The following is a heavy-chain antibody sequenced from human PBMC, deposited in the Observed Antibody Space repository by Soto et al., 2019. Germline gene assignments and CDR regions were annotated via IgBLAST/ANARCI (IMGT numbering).Heavy chain of an antibody. CDR2: IKSKTDGGTT. J-gene: IGHJ6*02. CDR1: GFTFSNAW. CDR3: TTSSLSGSSSTGGLAYYYYYSGMDV. D-gene: IGHD6-6*01. Sequence: PGGSLRLSCAASGFTFSNAWMNWVRQAPGKGLEWVGRIKSKTDGGTTDYAAPVKGRFTISRDDSKNTLYLQMNSLKTEDTAVYYCTTSSLSGSSSTGGLAYYYYYSGMDVWGQGTTVTVSS. V-gene: IGHV3-15*07.